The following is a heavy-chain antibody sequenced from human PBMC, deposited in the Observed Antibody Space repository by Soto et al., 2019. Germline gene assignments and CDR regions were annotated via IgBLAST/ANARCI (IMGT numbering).Heavy chain of an antibody. CDR2: ISCDGSNK. Sequence: QVQLVESGGGVVQPGRSLRLSCAASGFTFSSYAMHWVRQAPGKGLEWVAVISCDGSNKYYAESVKGRFSISRDNSKNTQSPQINSQRADDTYVNYCSRPQWRNDNNWGYFHLWGRGPLVTVYS. J-gene: IGHJ2*01. CDR3: SRPQWRNDNNWGYFHL. CDR1: GFTFSSYA. D-gene: IGHD6-19*01. V-gene: IGHV3-30-3*01.